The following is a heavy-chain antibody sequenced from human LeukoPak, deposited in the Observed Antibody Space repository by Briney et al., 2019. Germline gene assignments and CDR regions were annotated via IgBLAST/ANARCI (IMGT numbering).Heavy chain of an antibody. CDR1: GFTFSSYW. D-gene: IGHD2-8*01. CDR3: ARSVMMYASTYYFHY. V-gene: IGHV3-30*02. J-gene: IGHJ4*02. CDR2: MRYDATKK. Sequence: PGGSLRLSCAASGFTFSSYWMSWVRQAPGKGLEWVAFMRYDATKKYYADSVKGRFTISRDNSKNTVFLQINSLRADDTSVYYCARSVMMYASTYYFHYWGQGTLVTVSS.